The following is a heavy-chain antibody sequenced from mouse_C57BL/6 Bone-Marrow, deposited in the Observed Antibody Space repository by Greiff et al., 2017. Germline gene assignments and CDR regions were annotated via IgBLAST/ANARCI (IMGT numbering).Heavy chain of an antibody. V-gene: IGHV1-82*01. CDR1: GYAFSSSW. CDR3: ARWLLRGCAY. J-gene: IGHJ3*01. D-gene: IGHD2-3*01. Sequence: QVQLQQSGPELVKPGASVKISCKASGYAFSSSWMNWVKQRPGTGLEWIGRIYPGDGDTNYNGKFKGKATLTADKSSSTSYMQLSSLTSDDAAVYFCARWLLRGCAYWGQGTLVTVSA. CDR2: IYPGDGDT.